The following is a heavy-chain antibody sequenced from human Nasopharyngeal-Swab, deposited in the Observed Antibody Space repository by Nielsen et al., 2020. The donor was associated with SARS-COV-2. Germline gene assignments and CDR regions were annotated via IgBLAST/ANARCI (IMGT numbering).Heavy chain of an antibody. CDR1: GFTFSNAW. V-gene: IGHV3-15*01. CDR2: IKSKTDGGTT. J-gene: IGHJ3*02. Sequence: GESLKISCAASGFTFSNAWMSWVRQAPGKGLEWVGRIKSKTDGGTTDYAAPVKGRFTISRDDSKNTLYLQMNSLKTEDTAVYYCTTRGVVYCGGDCYSPGAFDIWDQGTMVTVSS. CDR3: TTRGVVYCGGDCYSPGAFDI. D-gene: IGHD2-21*02.